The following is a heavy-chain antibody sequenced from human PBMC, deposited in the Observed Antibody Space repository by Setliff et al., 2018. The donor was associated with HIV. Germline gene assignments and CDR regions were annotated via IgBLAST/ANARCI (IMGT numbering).Heavy chain of an antibody. V-gene: IGHV1-69*02. D-gene: IGHD3-3*01. CDR2: IIPILGVA. CDR1: RSTFNSHT. Sequence: ASVKVSCKASRSTFNSHTINWVRQAPGQGLDWMGRIIPILGVANYAQRSQGKVTITADKSTSTAYMELTSLRFDDTAMYYCVRGVQSPPHYSYYYMDVWGEGTMVTVSS. CDR3: VRGVQSPPHYSYYYMDV. J-gene: IGHJ6*03.